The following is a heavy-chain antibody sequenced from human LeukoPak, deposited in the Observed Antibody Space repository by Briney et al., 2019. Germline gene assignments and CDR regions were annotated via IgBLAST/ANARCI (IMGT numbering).Heavy chain of an antibody. CDR2: ISAYNGNT. V-gene: IGHV1-18*01. CDR3: AREYCSSTSCLPLDY. CDR1: GYTLTSYG. D-gene: IGHD2-2*01. Sequence: ASVKVSCKASGYTLTSYGISWVRQAPGQGLEWMGWISAYNGNTNYAQKLQGRVTMTTDTSTSTAYMELRSLRSDDTAVYYCAREYCSSTSCLPLDYWGQGTLVTVSS. J-gene: IGHJ4*02.